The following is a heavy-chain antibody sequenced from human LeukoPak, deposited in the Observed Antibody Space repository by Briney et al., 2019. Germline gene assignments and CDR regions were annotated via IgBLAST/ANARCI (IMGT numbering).Heavy chain of an antibody. D-gene: IGHD3-10*01. CDR3: AKDVSGSGSYYYFDY. V-gene: IGHV3-30*02. CDR2: IRYDGSNK. Sequence: GGSLRLSCAASGFTFSSYGMHWVRQAPGKGLEWVAFIRYDGSNKYYADSVKGRFTISRDNSKNTLHLQMNSLRAEDTAVYYCAKDVSGSGSYYYFDYWGQGTLVTVSS. J-gene: IGHJ4*02. CDR1: GFTFSSYG.